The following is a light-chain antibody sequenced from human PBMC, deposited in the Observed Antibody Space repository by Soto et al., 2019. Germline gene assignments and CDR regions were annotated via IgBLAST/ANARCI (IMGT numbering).Light chain of an antibody. V-gene: IGKV3-20*01. CDR2: GAS. Sequence: EVVLTQSPGTLSLSPGQRATLSCRASQSVAANYLAWYQQKRGQAPRLLIYGASSRATGIPDRFSGSGSGTDFTLPISRLEPEDFSVYYCLQYGTAPLTFGPGTKVDIK. CDR1: QSVAANY. CDR3: LQYGTAPLT. J-gene: IGKJ3*01.